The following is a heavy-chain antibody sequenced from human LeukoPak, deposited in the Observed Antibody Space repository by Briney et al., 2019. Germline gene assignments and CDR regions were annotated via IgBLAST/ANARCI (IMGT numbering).Heavy chain of an antibody. CDR2: ISGSGGST. CDR1: GFTFSSYA. V-gene: IGHV3-23*01. J-gene: IGHJ4*02. CDR3: AKLDQWELLQGGYFDY. D-gene: IGHD1-26*01. Sequence: GGSLRLSCAAPGFTFSSYAMSWVRQAPGKGLEWVSAISGSGGSTYYADSVKGRFTISRDNSKNTLYLQMNSLRAEDTAVYYCAKLDQWELLQGGYFDYWGQGTLVTVSS.